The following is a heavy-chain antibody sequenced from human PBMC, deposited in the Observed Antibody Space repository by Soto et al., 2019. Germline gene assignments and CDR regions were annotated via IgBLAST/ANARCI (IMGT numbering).Heavy chain of an antibody. CDR3: AGDSADCSRTVCYEGAPLR. V-gene: IGHV1-69*02. J-gene: IGHJ4*02. D-gene: IGHD2-2*01. CDR1: GGTFSSYT. Sequence: QVQLVQAGAEVKKPGSSVKVSCKASGGTFSSYTISWVRQAPGQGLEWMGRIIPILGIANYAEKFQGRVMIAEDKSRRTAYEELSSVRAQDPAVYYCAGDSADCSRTVCYEGAPLRWGQGTLVTVPS. CDR2: IIPILGIA.